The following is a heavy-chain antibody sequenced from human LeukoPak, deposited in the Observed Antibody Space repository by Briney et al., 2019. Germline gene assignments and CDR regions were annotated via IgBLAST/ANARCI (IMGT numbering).Heavy chain of an antibody. V-gene: IGHV3-33*01. D-gene: IGHD5-24*01. Sequence: GGSLRLSCAASGFTFSSYGMHWVRQAPGKGLEWVAVIWYDGSNKYYADSVKGRFTISRDNSKNTLYLQMNSLRAEDTAVYYCARAPEMATIENWYLDLWGRGTLVTVSS. CDR1: GFTFSSYG. CDR2: IWYDGSNK. CDR3: ARAPEMATIENWYLDL. J-gene: IGHJ2*01.